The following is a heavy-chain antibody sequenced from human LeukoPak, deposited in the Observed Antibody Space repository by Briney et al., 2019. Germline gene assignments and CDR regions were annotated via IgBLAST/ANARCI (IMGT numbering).Heavy chain of an antibody. D-gene: IGHD2-15*01. V-gene: IGHV4-4*07. J-gene: IGHJ4*02. Sequence: SETLSLTCTVSGGSINSYYWSWIRQPAGKGLEWIGRIYTSGNTNYNPSLESRVTMSVDTSQNQFSLRLSAVTAADTAVYYCARVYCSSGSCYYFDYWGQGTLVTVSS. CDR3: ARVYCSSGSCYYFDY. CDR2: IYTSGNT. CDR1: GGSINSYY.